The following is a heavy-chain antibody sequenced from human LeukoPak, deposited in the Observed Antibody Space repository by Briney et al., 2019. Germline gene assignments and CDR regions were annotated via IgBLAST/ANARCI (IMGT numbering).Heavy chain of an antibody. J-gene: IGHJ6*03. D-gene: IGHD1-26*01. V-gene: IGHV1-2*02. Sequence: ASVKVYCKASGYTFTGYYMHWVRQAPGQGLEWMGWINPNSGGTNYAQKFQGRVTMTRDTSISTAYMELSRLRSDDTAVYYCARNFPVGATLGYYYYMDVWGKGTTVTVSS. CDR1: GYTFTGYY. CDR2: INPNSGGT. CDR3: ARNFPVGATLGYYYYMDV.